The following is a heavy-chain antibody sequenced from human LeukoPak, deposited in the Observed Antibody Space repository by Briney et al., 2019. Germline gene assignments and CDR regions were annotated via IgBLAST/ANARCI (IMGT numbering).Heavy chain of an antibody. D-gene: IGHD1-26*01. CDR3: VAGRGDL. J-gene: IGHJ5*02. CDR1: GFILDNYW. V-gene: IGHV3-7*01. CDR2: IKLDGSER. Sequence: GGSLRLSCAASGFILDNYWMNWVRQTPGKGLEWVSTIKLDGSERFYVESVKGRLIISRETVKTSLCLELSSVRAEDTGVYFCVAGRGDLWGQGTLVTVSS.